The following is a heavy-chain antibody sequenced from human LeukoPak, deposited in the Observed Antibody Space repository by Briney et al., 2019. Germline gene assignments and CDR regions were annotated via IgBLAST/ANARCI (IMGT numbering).Heavy chain of an antibody. CDR1: GFTFSSYS. CDR2: ISSSSSYI. D-gene: IGHD6-19*01. Sequence: GGSLRLSCAASGFTFSSYSMNWVRQAPGKGLEWVSSISSSSSYIYYADSVKGRFTISRDNAKNSLYLQMDSLRAEDTALYYCGRDLSGWYGPDYWGQGTLVTVSS. CDR3: GRDLSGWYGPDY. J-gene: IGHJ4*02. V-gene: IGHV3-21*04.